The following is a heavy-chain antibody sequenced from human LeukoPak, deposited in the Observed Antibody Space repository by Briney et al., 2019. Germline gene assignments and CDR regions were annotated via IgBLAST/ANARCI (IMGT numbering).Heavy chain of an antibody. V-gene: IGHV3-7*01. CDR2: IKQDVSEK. D-gene: IGHD3-22*01. J-gene: IGHJ4*01. CDR1: GFTFSRYW. CDR3: ATGGWDDPIDY. Sequence: QPGGSLRLSCAASGFTFSRYWMSWVRQAPGKGLEWVANIKQDVSEKYYVDSVKGRFTISRDNAKNSLYLQRSSLRAEDTAVYYCATGGWDDPIDYWGHGTMVTVSS.